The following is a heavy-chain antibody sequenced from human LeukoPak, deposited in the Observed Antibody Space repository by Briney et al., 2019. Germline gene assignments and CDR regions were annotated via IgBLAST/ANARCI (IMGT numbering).Heavy chain of an antibody. J-gene: IGHJ3*02. V-gene: IGHV3-48*03. Sequence: PGGSLRLSCAASGFTFSSYEMNWVRQAPGKGLEWVSYISSSGSTIYYADSVKGRFTISRDNAKNSLYLQMNSLRAEDTAVYYCARDSSPGIGDAFDIWGQGTMVTVSS. D-gene: IGHD6-13*01. CDR2: ISSSGSTI. CDR3: ARDSSPGIGDAFDI. CDR1: GFTFSSYE.